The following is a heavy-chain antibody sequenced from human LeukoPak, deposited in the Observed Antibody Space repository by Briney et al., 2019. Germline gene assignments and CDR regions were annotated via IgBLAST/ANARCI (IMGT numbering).Heavy chain of an antibody. V-gene: IGHV3-30*02. CDR2: IRSNGINT. D-gene: IGHD4/OR15-4a*01. Sequence: PGGSLRLSCEVSGFSLTTYGMLWVRQAPGKGLEWVAFIRSNGINTYYGDSVKGRFTISRDISKSTLYLQMNSLTTDDTALYFCAKDRPLKRGFDPWGQGSLVIVSS. CDR1: GFSLTTYG. J-gene: IGHJ5*02. CDR3: AKDRPLKRGFDP.